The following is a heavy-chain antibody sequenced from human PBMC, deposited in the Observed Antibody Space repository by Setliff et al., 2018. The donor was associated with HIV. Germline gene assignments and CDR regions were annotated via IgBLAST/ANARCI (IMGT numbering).Heavy chain of an antibody. V-gene: IGHV1-2*02. D-gene: IGHD4-17*01. CDR2: IKINSGGT. J-gene: IGHJ3*02. CDR3: VREGAGPTDDAFDI. Sequence: ASVKVSCKASGYTFTGYYMHWVRQAPGQGLEWMGWIKINSGGTKFTQKFQGRVTMTRDTSLSTAYMELSRLRSDDTAVYYRVREGAGPTDDAFDIWGQGTMVTVS. CDR1: GYTFTGYY.